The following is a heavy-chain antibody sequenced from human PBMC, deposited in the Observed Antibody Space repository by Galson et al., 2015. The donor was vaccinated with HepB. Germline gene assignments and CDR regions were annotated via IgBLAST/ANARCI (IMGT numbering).Heavy chain of an antibody. D-gene: IGHD4-17*01. J-gene: IGHJ4*02. CDR2: MKQDGGEK. CDR3: YDGHYSGR. CDR1: GFTFHNYW. V-gene: IGHV3-7*01. Sequence: SLRLSCAASGFTFHNYWMNWVRHTPGKGLDWVASMKQDGGEKHYLDAVRGRFTISGDAATNSLLLQMNSLRAEDTAVYHCYDGHYSGRWGRGTQVTASS.